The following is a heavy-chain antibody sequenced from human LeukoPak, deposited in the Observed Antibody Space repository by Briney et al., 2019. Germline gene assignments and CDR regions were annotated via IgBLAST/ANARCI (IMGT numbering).Heavy chain of an antibody. CDR2: IYYSGST. Sequence: SETLSLTCTVSGGSISSRSYYWGWIRQPPGKGLEWIGSIYYSGSTYYNPSLKSRISISVDTSKNQFSLKLSSVTAADTAVYYCARETSQKGAHYMDVWGKGTTITISS. D-gene: IGHD3-16*01. CDR1: GGSISSRSYY. CDR3: ARETSQKGAHYMDV. J-gene: IGHJ6*03. V-gene: IGHV4-39*07.